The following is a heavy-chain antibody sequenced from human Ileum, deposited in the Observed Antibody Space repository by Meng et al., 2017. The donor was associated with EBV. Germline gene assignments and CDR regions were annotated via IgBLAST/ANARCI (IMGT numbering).Heavy chain of an antibody. J-gene: IGHJ4*02. Sequence: QRQLQESGPRLVKPSQTLSRACAVAGGSISIGGHSWSWIRKPPGKGLEWIGDIQHSGSTYYNPSLKSRVTISVDRSRNQFSLKLSSVTAADTAVYYCARAHPVVYFFDYWGQGTLVTVSS. CDR1: GGSISIGGHS. V-gene: IGHV4-30-2*01. D-gene: IGHD4-23*01. CDR3: ARAHPVVYFFDY. CDR2: IQHSGST.